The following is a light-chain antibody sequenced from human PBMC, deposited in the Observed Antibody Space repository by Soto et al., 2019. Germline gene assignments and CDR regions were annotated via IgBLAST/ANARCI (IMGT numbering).Light chain of an antibody. V-gene: IGLV2-14*03. CDR2: DVG. Sequence: QSALTQPASVSGSPGQSITISCTGTSSDVGGYNYVSWYQQHPGKAPKLMIYDVGNRPSGVSNRFSGSKSGNTASLTISGLHAEYVADYYCSSYTSSSTYVIFGGGTKLTVL. CDR1: SSDVGGYNY. CDR3: SSYTSSSTYVI. J-gene: IGLJ2*01.